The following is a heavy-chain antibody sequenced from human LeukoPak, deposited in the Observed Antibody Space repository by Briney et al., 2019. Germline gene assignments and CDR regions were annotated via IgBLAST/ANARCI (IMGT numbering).Heavy chain of an antibody. D-gene: IGHD6-19*01. CDR1: GFTVSANY. CDR3: ARRYITGWHMDY. V-gene: IGHV3-66*01. Sequence: GGSLRLSCAASGFTVSANYMTWVRQAPGKGLEWVSVTYSAGDTYYADSVKGRFSISRDNSKSTLYLQMNSLRAEDTAVYYRARRYITGWHMDYWGQGTLVTVSS. CDR2: TYSAGDT. J-gene: IGHJ4*02.